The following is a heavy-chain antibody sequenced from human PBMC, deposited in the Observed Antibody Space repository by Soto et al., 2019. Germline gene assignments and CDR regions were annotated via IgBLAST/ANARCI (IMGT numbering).Heavy chain of an antibody. CDR3: AGTPALDIVLVPPAVPLNYFDY. J-gene: IGHJ4*02. CDR1: GGSISSSNW. Sequence: SETLSLTCAVSGGSISSSNWWSWVRQPPGKGLEWIGYVYHSGSTNYNPSLKSRVTISVDTSKNQFSLKLSSVTAADTAVYYCAGTPALDIVLVPPAVPLNYFDYRGQGTLVTVSS. D-gene: IGHD2-2*01. CDR2: VYHSGST. V-gene: IGHV4-4*02.